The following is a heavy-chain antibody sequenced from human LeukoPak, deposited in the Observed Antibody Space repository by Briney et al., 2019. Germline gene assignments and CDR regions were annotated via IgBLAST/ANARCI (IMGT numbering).Heavy chain of an antibody. V-gene: IGHV3-74*01. CDR2: IASDGSST. CDR1: VFTFSSYW. D-gene: IGHD4-23*01. CDR3: ARGRPHGNDY. J-gene: IGHJ4*02. Sequence: GGSLRLSCAASVFTFSSYWMKWVRQAPGKGLVWVSRIASDGSSTTYADSVKGRFSISRDNAKNTLYLQMNSLRVEDTAVYYCARGRPHGNDYWGQGTLVTVSS.